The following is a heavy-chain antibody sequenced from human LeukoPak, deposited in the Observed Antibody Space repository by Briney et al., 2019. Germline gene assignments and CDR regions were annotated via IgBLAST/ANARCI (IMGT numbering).Heavy chain of an antibody. CDR1: GYTFTSYD. Sequence: ASVKVSCKASGYTFTSYDINWVRQATGQGLEWMGLINPTGGSTGYAQKFQGRVTMTRNTSISTAYMELSSLRSEDTAVYYCARGAVTHDYWGQGTLVTVSS. CDR3: ARGAVTHDY. CDR2: INPTGGST. J-gene: IGHJ4*02. V-gene: IGHV1-8*01. D-gene: IGHD4-17*01.